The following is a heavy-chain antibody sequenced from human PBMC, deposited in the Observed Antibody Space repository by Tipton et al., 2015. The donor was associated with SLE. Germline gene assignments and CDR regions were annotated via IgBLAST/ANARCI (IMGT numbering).Heavy chain of an antibody. V-gene: IGHV4-34*01. CDR2: VNHLGTI. Sequence: TLSLTCDVNGGSFSGYYWSWIRTSPGKGREWIGEVNHLGTIYYNASLKSRVTISIDTSKSHFSLKLTSVTAADTAVYYCARMEGMITYGGIAGLWGQGTVVTVSS. J-gene: IGHJ4*02. CDR3: ARMEGMITYGGIAGL. D-gene: IGHD3-16*01. CDR1: GGSFSGYY.